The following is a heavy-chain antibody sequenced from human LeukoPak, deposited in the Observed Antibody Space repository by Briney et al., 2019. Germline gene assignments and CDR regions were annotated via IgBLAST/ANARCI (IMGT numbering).Heavy chain of an antibody. CDR2: VIPMFGKT. CDR3: ARVIWGSRHFYHAMDV. D-gene: IGHD3-16*01. CDR1: GGSFSIYA. V-gene: IGHV1-69*13. J-gene: IGHJ6*04. Sequence: GASVKVSSKASGGSFSIYAFTWVRQAPGQGLEWRAHVIPMFGKTNYAQKFQGRVTITADESTSTVFMEVSSLRFEDTAMYYCARVIWGSRHFYHAMDVWGKGTTATVSS.